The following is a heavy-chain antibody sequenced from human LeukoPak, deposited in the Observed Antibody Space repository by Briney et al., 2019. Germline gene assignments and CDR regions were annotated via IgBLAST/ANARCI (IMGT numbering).Heavy chain of an antibody. J-gene: IGHJ4*02. CDR1: GFTFSSYW. D-gene: IGHD5-24*01. V-gene: IGHV3-7*01. Sequence: GGSLTLSCAASGFTFSSYWMSWVRQAPGKGLEWVANIKQDGSEKYYVDSVKGRFTTSRDNANNSLYLQMNRLRAEDTAVYYCARVGMATMGREYFDYWGQGTLVTVSS. CDR2: IKQDGSEK. CDR3: ARVGMATMGREYFDY.